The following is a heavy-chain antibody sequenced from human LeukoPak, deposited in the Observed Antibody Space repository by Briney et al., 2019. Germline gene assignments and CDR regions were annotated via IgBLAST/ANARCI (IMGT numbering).Heavy chain of an antibody. CDR3: AKDYSTSPQYYYYYYSMDV. V-gene: IGHV3-30*02. CDR2: IRYDGSNK. Sequence: GGSLRLSCAASGFTFSSYGMHWVRQVPGKGLEWVAFIRYDGSNKYYADSVKGRFTISRDNSKNTLYLQMNSLRAEDTAVYYCAKDYSTSPQYYYYYYSMDVWGKGTTVTVSS. D-gene: IGHD2-2*01. CDR1: GFTFSSYG. J-gene: IGHJ6*03.